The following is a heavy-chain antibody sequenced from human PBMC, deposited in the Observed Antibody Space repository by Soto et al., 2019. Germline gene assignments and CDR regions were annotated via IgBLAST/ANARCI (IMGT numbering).Heavy chain of an antibody. D-gene: IGHD5-12*01. V-gene: IGHV1-18*01. CDR3: ARGGDVNYYHGMDV. CDR1: GYTFTSYG. CDR2: ISAYNGKT. J-gene: IGHJ6*02. Sequence: QVQLVQSGGEVKKPGASVKLSCTASGYTFTSYGISWVRQAPGQGLEWMGWISAYNGKTNYAHNVQGRVTMTTDTSTRSAYMGMRSLRSDDTAVYYCARGGDVNYYHGMDVWGQGTTVTVSS.